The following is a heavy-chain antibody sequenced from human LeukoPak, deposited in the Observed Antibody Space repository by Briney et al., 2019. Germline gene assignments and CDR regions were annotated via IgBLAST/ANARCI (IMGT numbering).Heavy chain of an antibody. V-gene: IGHV3-33*01. CDR3: ARDLEDSSPFGAFDM. CDR1: GFTFSNYG. CDR2: IWFDGIRK. J-gene: IGHJ3*02. Sequence: GGSLRLSCAASGFTFSNYGMHWVRQVPGKGLEWVAVIWFDGIRKYYADSVKGRLTISRDNSKNTLYLQMNSLRAEDTAVYYCARDLEDSSPFGAFDMWGQGTMVTVSS. D-gene: IGHD3-22*01.